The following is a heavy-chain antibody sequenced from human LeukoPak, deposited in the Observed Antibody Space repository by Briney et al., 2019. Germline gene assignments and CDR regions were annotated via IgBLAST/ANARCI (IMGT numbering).Heavy chain of an antibody. CDR2: IYYSGSP. CDR1: GGSISSSTYY. D-gene: IGHD3-22*01. CDR3: GRGYYYFDY. V-gene: IGHV4-39*01. Sequence: SETLSLTCTVSGGSISSSTYYWGWIRQPPGKGLEWIGSIYYSGSPYYNPSLKSRVTISVDTSKNQFSLNLSSVTAADTAVYYCGRGYYYFDYWGQGTLVTVSS. J-gene: IGHJ4*02.